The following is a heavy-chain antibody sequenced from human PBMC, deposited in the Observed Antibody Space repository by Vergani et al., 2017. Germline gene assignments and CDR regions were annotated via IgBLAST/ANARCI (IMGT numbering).Heavy chain of an antibody. CDR3: TRXWALVSANNWFDP. D-gene: IGHD2-8*01. CDR2: IYYSGST. CDR1: NDSVSNTFYY. J-gene: IGHJ5*02. V-gene: IGHV4-39*01. Sequence: QVQLQESGPGLVKPSETLSLTCTVSNDSVSNTFYYWGWIRQTPGKGLEWIGSIYYSGSTYYNPSLESRVTMSVDTSKSQFSLKLSSVTAADTAVYYCTRXWALVSANNWFDPWGQGTLVTVSS.